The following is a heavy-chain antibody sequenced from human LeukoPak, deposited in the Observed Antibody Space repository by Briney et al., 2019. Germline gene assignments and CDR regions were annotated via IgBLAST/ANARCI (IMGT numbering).Heavy chain of an antibody. D-gene: IGHD3-22*01. J-gene: IGHJ4*02. CDR2: IYTSGST. V-gene: IGHV4-61*02. Sequence: PSETLSLTCSVCGGSISSGSYYWRWLRQPAGRALEWIVRIYTSGSTNYNPSHKSRFTISVDTSKNQFSLKMCAVTAADTAVYYCASGHDSSGYYYWGQGTLVTVSS. CDR1: GGSISSGSYY. CDR3: ASGHDSSGYYY.